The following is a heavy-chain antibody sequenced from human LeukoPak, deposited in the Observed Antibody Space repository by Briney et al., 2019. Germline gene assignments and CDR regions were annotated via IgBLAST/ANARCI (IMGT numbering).Heavy chain of an antibody. CDR1: SYSISSGYY. CDR2: IYHSGST. CDR3: ARAAIVVVVAAFFDY. J-gene: IGHJ4*02. V-gene: IGHV4-38-2*02. D-gene: IGHD2-15*01. Sequence: SETLSLTCTVSSYSISSGYYWGWIRQPPGKGLEWIGSIYHSGSTYYNPSLKSRVTISVDTSKNQFSLKLSSVTAADTAVYYCARAAIVVVVAAFFDYWGQGTLVTVSS.